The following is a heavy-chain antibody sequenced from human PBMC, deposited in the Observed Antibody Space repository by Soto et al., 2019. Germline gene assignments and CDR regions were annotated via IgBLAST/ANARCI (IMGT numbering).Heavy chain of an antibody. V-gene: IGHV1-18*01. CDR1: GYTFTSYG. Sequence: ASVKVSCKASGYTFTSYGISWVRQAPGQGLEWMGWISAYNGNTNNAQKLQGRVTMTTDTSTSTAYMELRSLRSDDTAVYYCARMNGSGSYYNVNGYNWFDPWGQGTLVTVSS. CDR3: ARMNGSGSYYNVNGYNWFDP. J-gene: IGHJ5*02. CDR2: ISAYNGNT. D-gene: IGHD3-10*01.